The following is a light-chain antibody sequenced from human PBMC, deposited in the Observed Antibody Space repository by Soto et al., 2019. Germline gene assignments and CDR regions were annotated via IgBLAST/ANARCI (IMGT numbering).Light chain of an antibody. J-gene: IGKJ1*01. Sequence: EIVMTQSPATLSVSPGERATLSCRASQSVSINLAWFHQKPGQAPRLLIYGAATRATGIPARFSGSGSGTDFTPTISRLQSEDFAFYYCQQYNSWPRTFGQGTKLDIK. CDR3: QQYNSWPRT. CDR1: QSVSIN. V-gene: IGKV3-15*01. CDR2: GAA.